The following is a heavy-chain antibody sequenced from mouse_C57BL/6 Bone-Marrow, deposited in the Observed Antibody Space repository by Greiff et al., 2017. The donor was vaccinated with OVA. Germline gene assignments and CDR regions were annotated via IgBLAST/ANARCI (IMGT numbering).Heavy chain of an antibody. Sequence: EVKVEESGGGLVKPGGSLKLSCAASGFTFSSYAMSWVRQTPEKRLEWVATISDGGSYTYYPDNVKGRFTISRDNAKNNLYLQMSNLKSEDTAMYYCARDGYAMDYWGQGTSVTVSS. CDR1: GFTFSSYA. V-gene: IGHV5-4*01. J-gene: IGHJ4*01. CDR3: ARDGYAMDY. CDR2: ISDGGSYT.